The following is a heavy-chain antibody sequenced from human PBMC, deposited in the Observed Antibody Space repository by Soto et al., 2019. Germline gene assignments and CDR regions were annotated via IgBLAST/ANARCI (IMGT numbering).Heavy chain of an antibody. CDR2: IYYSGST. CDR1: GGSINSGDYY. CDR3: ARDDSSGYYPGY. J-gene: IGHJ4*02. V-gene: IGHV4-30-4*01. Sequence: QVQLQESGPGLVKPSQTLSLTCTVSGGSINSGDYYWSWIRQPPGKGLEWIGYIYYSGSTYYNPSLKSRVTISVDTSKNQFSLKLSSVTAADTAVYFCARDDSSGYYPGYWGQGTLVTVSS. D-gene: IGHD3-22*01.